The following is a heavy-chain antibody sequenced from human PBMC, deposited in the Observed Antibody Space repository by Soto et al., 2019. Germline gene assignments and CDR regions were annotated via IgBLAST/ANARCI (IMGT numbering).Heavy chain of an antibody. J-gene: IGHJ4*02. D-gene: IGHD2-15*01. V-gene: IGHV3-7*01. Sequence: GGSLRLSCSGSELTFSSYWMTWVRQAPGKGLEWVANIKQDGSEKYYVDSVKGRFTISRDNAKNSLYLQMDSLRAEDTAVYYCAGGTGWIFDYWGQGTLVTVSS. CDR2: IKQDGSEK. CDR1: ELTFSSYW. CDR3: AGGTGWIFDY.